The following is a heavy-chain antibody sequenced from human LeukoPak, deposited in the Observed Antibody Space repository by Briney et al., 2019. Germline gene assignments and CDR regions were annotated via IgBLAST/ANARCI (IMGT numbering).Heavy chain of an antibody. CDR2: IYYSGST. CDR3: ARGVDGYKRWFDP. D-gene: IGHD5-24*01. J-gene: IGHJ5*02. CDR1: GGSISSSSYY. V-gene: IGHV4-39*01. Sequence: PSGTLSLTCTVSGGSISSSSYYWGWIRQPPGKGLEWIGSIYYSGSTYYNPSLKSRVTISVDTSKNQFSLKLSSVTAADTAVYYCARGVDGYKRWFDPWGQGTLVTVSS.